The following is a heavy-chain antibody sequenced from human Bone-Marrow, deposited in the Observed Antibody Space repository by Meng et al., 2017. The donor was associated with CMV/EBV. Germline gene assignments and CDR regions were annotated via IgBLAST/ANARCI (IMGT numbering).Heavy chain of an antibody. J-gene: IGHJ5*02. CDR3: AKVPSGLAGRPWWFGP. Sequence: SCTVSGDSISNYYWSWIRQPPGRGLEWIGYIYYSGRTNYSPSLESRVTISIDTSKNQFSLKLTSVTAADTAVYYCAKVPSGLAGRPWWFGPWGQGTLVTVSS. V-gene: IGHV4-59*01. CDR1: GDSISNYY. CDR2: IYYSGRT. D-gene: IGHD6-6*01.